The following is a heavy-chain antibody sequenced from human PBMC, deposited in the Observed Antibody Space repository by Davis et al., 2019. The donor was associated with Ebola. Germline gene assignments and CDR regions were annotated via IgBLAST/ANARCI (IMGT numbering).Heavy chain of an antibody. CDR3: ARDDGASCYDY. D-gene: IGHD2-2*01. CDR1: GGTFSSYA. J-gene: IGHJ4*02. V-gene: IGHV1-2*04. CDR2: INPNSGGT. Sequence: ASVKVSCKASGGTFSSYAISWVRQAPGQRLEWMGWINPNSGGTNYAQKFQGWVTMTRDTSISTAYMELSRLRSDDTAVYYCARDDGASCYDYWGQGTLVTVSS.